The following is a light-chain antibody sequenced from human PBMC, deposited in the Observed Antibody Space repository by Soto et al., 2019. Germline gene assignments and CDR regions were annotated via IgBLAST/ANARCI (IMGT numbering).Light chain of an antibody. CDR1: QSVLYSSNNKNN. J-gene: IGKJ1*01. CDR3: QQYYSAPET. V-gene: IGKV4-1*01. CDR2: LAS. Sequence: DIVMTQSPDSLAVSLGERATINCKSSQSVLYSSNNKNNLAWYQQKPGQPPKLLIYLASTRESGVPDRFSGSGSGTDFTLTISGLQAEDVAVYYCQQYYSAPETFGQGTKVEIK.